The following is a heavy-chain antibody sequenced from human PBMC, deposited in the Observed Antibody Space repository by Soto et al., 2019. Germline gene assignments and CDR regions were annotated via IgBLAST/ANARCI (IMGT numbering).Heavy chain of an antibody. J-gene: IGHJ6*02. D-gene: IGHD6-6*01. V-gene: IGHV3-30-3*01. CDR2: ISYDGSNK. CDR3: ARDREQLAPYYYYGIDV. CDR1: GFTFSSYA. Sequence: GGSLRLSCAASGFTFSSYAMHWVRQAPGKGLEWVAVISYDGSNKYYADSVKGRFTISRDNSKNTLYLQMNSLRAEDTAVYYCARDREQLAPYYYYGIDVWGQGITDIVSS.